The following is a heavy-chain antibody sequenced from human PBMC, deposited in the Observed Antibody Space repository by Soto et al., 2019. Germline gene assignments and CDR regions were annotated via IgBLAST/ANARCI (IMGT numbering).Heavy chain of an antibody. J-gene: IGHJ4*02. CDR2: IKDDGSEK. Sequence: EVQLLESGGGLVQPGGSLRLSCAVSGFTFRYSWMSWVRQAPGKGLEWVANIKDDGSEKYYVDSVKGRFTISRDNAKNSLFLQMNSLRAEDTAIYYCARERGSSYYFNYWGQGTLVTV. CDR3: ARERGSSYYFNY. V-gene: IGHV3-7*03. D-gene: IGHD1-26*01. CDR1: GFTFRYSW.